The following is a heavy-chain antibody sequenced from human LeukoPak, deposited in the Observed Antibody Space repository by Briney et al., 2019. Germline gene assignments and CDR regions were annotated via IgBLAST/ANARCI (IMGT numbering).Heavy chain of an antibody. CDR2: IRSSSTI. CDR3: ARERYADYVYDY. J-gene: IGHJ4*02. Sequence: PGGSLRLSCAASGFTFTTYSMNWVRQAPGKGLEWVSYIRSSSTINYADSVKGRLTISRDNAKNSLYLQMNGLRAEDTAVYYCARERYADYVYDYWGQGTLVTVSS. CDR1: GFTFTTYS. V-gene: IGHV3-48*01. D-gene: IGHD4-17*01.